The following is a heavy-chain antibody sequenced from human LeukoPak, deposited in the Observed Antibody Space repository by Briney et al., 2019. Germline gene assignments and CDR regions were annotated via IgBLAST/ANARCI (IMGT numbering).Heavy chain of an antibody. J-gene: IGHJ4*02. V-gene: IGHV3-64*01. Sequence: GGSLRLPCAASGFTFSSYAMHWVRQAPGKGLEYVSAISSNGGSTYYANSVKGRFTISRDNSKNTLYLQMGSLRAEDMAVYYCARALTGYYANWGQGTLVTVSS. CDR3: ARALTGYYAN. CDR1: GFTFSSYA. D-gene: IGHD3-9*01. CDR2: ISSNGGST.